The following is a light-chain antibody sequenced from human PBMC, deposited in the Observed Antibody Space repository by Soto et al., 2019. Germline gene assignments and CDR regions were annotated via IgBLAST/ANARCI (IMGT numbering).Light chain of an antibody. CDR1: QSVTTN. J-gene: IGKJ2*01. Sequence: ETVVTQSPATLSVSPGERATLSCRASQSVTTNLAWYQQKSSQAPRLLIYGASTRATGVPARFSGSGSGTEFTLTISSLQSEDFAVYYCQQYNDWPPYTFGQGTKLEIK. CDR3: QQYNDWPPYT. CDR2: GAS. V-gene: IGKV3-15*01.